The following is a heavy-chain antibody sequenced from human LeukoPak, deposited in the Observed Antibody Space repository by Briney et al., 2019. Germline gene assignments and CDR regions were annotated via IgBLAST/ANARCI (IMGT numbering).Heavy chain of an antibody. CDR3: ARSLGVGGTYYFDY. D-gene: IGHD1/OR15-1a*01. V-gene: IGHV4-59*01. Sequence: PSETLSLTCTVSGGSISSYYWSWIRQPPGKGLEWIGYIYYSGSTNYNPSLKSRVTISVDTSKNRFSLKLSSVTAADTAVYYCARSLGVGGTYYFDYWGQGTLVTVSS. J-gene: IGHJ4*02. CDR2: IYYSGST. CDR1: GGSISSYY.